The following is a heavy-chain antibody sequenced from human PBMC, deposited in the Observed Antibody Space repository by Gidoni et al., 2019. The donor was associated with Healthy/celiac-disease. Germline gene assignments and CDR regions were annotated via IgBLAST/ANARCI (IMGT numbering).Heavy chain of an antibody. CDR2: ISGSGGST. J-gene: IGHJ6*02. V-gene: IGHV3-23*01. CDR3: ASWGAAALWGAWYGMDV. CDR1: GFTFSSYT. Sequence: EVQLLESGGGLVQPGGSLRLSCAASGFTFSSYTMSWVRQAPGQGLEWVSAISGSGGSTYYADSVKGRFTISRDNSKNTLYLQMNSLRAEDTAVYYCASWGAAALWGAWYGMDVWGQGTTVTVSS. D-gene: IGHD2-2*01.